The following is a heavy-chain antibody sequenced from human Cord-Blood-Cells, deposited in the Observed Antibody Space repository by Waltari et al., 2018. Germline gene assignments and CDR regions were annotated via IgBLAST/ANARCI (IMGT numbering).Heavy chain of an antibody. V-gene: IGHV1-69*06. CDR1: GGTFSSYA. J-gene: IGHJ2*01. CDR2: IIPIFGTA. D-gene: IGHD7-27*01. CDR3: ARGEPGDLYFDL. Sequence: QVQLVQSGADVKKPGSSVKVSCKASGGTFSSYAISWVRQAPGQGLEWRGGIIPIFGTANYAHEFEGRVTITADKSTSTAYMELSSLRSEDTAVYYCARGEPGDLYFDLWGRGTLVTVSS.